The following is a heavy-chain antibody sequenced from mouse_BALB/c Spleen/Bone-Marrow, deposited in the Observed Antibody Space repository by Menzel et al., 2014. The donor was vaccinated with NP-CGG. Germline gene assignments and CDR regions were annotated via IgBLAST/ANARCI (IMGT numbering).Heavy chain of an antibody. V-gene: IGHV14-3*02. CDR1: GFNIKDTY. J-gene: IGHJ3*01. Sequence: DVQLQESGAELVKPGASVKLSCTASGFNIKDTYMHWVKQRPEQGLEWIGRIDPANGSTKYDPKFQGKATITADTSSNTAYLQLSSLTSEDTAVYYCAGDGAYWGQGTLVTVSA. CDR2: IDPANGST. CDR3: AGDGAY. D-gene: IGHD3-3*01.